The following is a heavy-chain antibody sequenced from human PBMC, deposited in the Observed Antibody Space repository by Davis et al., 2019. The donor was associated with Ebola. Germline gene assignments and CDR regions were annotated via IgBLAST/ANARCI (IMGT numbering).Heavy chain of an antibody. J-gene: IGHJ2*01. V-gene: IGHV3-21*01. D-gene: IGHD2-21*02. CDR2: ISSSSNYI. CDR3: VRDPALVVTGGGWFFGL. CDR1: GFTFSDLA. Sequence: GESLKISCAGSGFTFSDLAIHWVRQAPGKGLEWVSFISSSSNYIYYADSVKGRFTVSRDNAKNSLYLQMNSLRAEDTAVYYCVRDPALVVTGGGWFFGLWGRGTLVTVSS.